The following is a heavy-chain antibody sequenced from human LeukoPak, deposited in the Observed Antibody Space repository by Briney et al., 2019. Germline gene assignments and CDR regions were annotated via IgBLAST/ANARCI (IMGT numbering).Heavy chain of an antibody. CDR2: ISSSSYT. D-gene: IGHD1-20*01. J-gene: IGHJ4*02. CDR3: ARGHKWNDY. Sequence: GGSLRLSCAASGFTFSDYYMSWIRQAPGKGLEYVSYISSSSYTNYADSVKGRFTVSRDNAKNSLYLQMNSLRAEDTAVYYCARGHKWNDYWGQGTLVTVSS. CDR1: GFTFSDYY. V-gene: IGHV3-11*05.